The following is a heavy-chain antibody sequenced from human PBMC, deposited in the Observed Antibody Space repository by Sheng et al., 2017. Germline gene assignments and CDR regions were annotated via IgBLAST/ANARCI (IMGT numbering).Heavy chain of an antibody. V-gene: IGHV4-34*01. D-gene: IGHD5-18*01. J-gene: IGHJ4*02. CDR1: GGSFSGYY. Sequence: QVQLQQWGAGLLKPSETLSLTCAVYGGSFSGYYWSWIRQPPGKGLEWIGEINHSGSTNYNPSLKSRVTISVDTSKNQFSLKLSSVTAADTAVYYCARSNGIRSYGYMDYWGQGTLVTVSS. CDR3: ARSNGIRSYGYMDY. CDR2: INHSGST.